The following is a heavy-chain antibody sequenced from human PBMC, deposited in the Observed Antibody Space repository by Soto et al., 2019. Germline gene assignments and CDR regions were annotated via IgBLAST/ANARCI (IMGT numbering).Heavy chain of an antibody. J-gene: IGHJ4*02. CDR2: INAGNGNT. CDR3: ARGVMITFGGVIAIDY. CDR1: GYTFNSYA. V-gene: IGHV1-3*01. D-gene: IGHD3-16*02. Sequence: ASVKASCKASGYTFNSYAMQWVRQEPGQRLEWMGWINAGNGNTKYSQKFQGRVTITRDTSASTAYMELSSLRSEDTAVYYCARGVMITFGGVIAIDYWGQGTLVTVS.